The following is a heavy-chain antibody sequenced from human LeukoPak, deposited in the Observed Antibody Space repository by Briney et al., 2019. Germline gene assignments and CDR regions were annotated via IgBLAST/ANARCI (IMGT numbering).Heavy chain of an antibody. CDR3: AKEPNRGLPDY. Sequence: GGSLRLSCAASGFNFNSYAMNWVRQAPGKGLEWVSSISASGISTYYSDSVKGRFTISRDDSKNTLYLHMDSLRVEDTAVYYCAKEPNRGLPDYWGQGTLVTVPS. D-gene: IGHD7-27*01. J-gene: IGHJ4*02. CDR2: ISASGIST. CDR1: GFNFNSYA. V-gene: IGHV3-23*01.